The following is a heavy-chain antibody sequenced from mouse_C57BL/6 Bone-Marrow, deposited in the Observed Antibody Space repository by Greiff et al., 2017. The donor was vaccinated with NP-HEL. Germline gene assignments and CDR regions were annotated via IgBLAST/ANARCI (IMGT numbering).Heavy chain of an antibody. CDR1: GYTFTSYN. CDR3: ARCPSFTTVVATDYAMDY. D-gene: IGHD1-1*01. J-gene: IGHJ4*01. CDR2: IYPGNGDT. V-gene: IGHV1-12*01. Sequence: LQQSGAELVRPGASVKMSCKASGYTFTSYNMHWVKQTPRQGLEWIGAIYPGNGDTSYNQKFKGKATLTVDKSSSTAYMQLSSLTSEDSAVYFCARCPSFTTVVATDYAMDYWGQGTSVTVSS.